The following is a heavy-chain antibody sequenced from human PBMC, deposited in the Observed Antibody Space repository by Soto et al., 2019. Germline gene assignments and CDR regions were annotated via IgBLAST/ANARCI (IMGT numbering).Heavy chain of an antibody. CDR1: GGSISSSSYY. CDR2: IYYSGST. J-gene: IGHJ6*02. Sequence: QLQLQESGPGLVKPSETLSLTCTVSGGSISSSSYYWGWIRQPPGKGLEWIGSIYYSGSTYYNPSLKSRVTISVDTSKNQFSLKLSSVTAADTAVYYCARQSLGQSWAGMDVWGQGTTVTVSS. CDR3: ARQSLGQSWAGMDV. D-gene: IGHD3-16*01. V-gene: IGHV4-39*01.